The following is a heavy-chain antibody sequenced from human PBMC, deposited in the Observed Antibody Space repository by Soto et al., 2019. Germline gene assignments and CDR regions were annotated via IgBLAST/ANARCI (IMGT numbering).Heavy chain of an antibody. CDR2: ISSSSAYI. Sequence: GGSLRLSCAGSGFSFSSYSMNWVRQAPGKGLEWVSYISSSSAYIYSKDSVKGRSTISRDNSKNTLYLQMNSLRAEDTAVYYCARGYDTSGYPLLIDYWGQGTLVTFSS. D-gene: IGHD3-22*01. V-gene: IGHV3-21*01. CDR1: GFSFSSYS. CDR3: ARGYDTSGYPLLIDY. J-gene: IGHJ4*02.